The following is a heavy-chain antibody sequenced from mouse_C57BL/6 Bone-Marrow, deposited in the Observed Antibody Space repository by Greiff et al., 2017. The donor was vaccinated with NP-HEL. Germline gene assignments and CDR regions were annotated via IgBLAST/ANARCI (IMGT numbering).Heavy chain of an antibody. Sequence: EVKLMESGGGLVQPGGSLKLSCAASGFTFSDYGMAWVRQAPRKGPEWVAFISNLAYSIYYADPVTGRFPISRENAKNTLYLEMSSLRSEDTAMYYCARIDYDVWYFDVWGTGTTVTVSS. CDR1: GFTFSDYG. J-gene: IGHJ1*03. D-gene: IGHD2-4*01. CDR2: ISNLAYSI. CDR3: ARIDYDVWYFDV. V-gene: IGHV5-15*01.